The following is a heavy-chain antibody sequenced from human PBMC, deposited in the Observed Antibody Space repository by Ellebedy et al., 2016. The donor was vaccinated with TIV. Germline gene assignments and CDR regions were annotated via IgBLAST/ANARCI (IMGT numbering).Heavy chain of an antibody. J-gene: IGHJ4*02. D-gene: IGHD3-22*01. CDR1: GYTFTSYD. CDR2: MNPNSGNT. CDR3: ATEMIIPYYYDSSGYSPLGY. Sequence: ASVKVSCKASGYTFTSYDINWVRQATGQGLEWMGWMNPNSGNTGYAQKFQGRVTITRNTSISTAYMELSSLRSEDTAVYYCATEMIIPYYYDSSGYSPLGYWGQGTLVTVSS. V-gene: IGHV1-8*03.